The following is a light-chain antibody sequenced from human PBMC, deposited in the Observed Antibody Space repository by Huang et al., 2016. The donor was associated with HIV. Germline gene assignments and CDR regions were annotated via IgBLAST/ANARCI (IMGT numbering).Light chain of an antibody. CDR3: QQYNDWPLT. V-gene: IGKV3-15*01. J-gene: IGKJ1*01. CDR1: QRLSSQ. Sequence: EIVMTQSPATLSVSPGERVTLSCSASQRLSSQLAWYQQKRGQAPRLLIYGVSTRATDIPDRFSGSGSGTDFTLTINSLQSEDFATYYCQQYNDWPLTFGQGTEVEIK. CDR2: GVS.